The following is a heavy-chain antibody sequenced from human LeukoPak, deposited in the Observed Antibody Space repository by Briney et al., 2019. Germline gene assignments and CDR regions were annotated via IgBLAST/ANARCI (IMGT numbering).Heavy chain of an antibody. CDR1: GGSISSHY. CDR3: ARGSFYYDSRLAAFDI. D-gene: IGHD3-22*01. J-gene: IGHJ3*02. Sequence: SETLSLTCTVSGGSISSHYWSWIRQPPGKGLEWIGYIYYSGSTNYNPSLKGRVTISVDTSKNQFSLKLSSVTAADTAVYYCARGSFYYDSRLAAFDIWGQGTMVTVSS. CDR2: IYYSGST. V-gene: IGHV4-59*11.